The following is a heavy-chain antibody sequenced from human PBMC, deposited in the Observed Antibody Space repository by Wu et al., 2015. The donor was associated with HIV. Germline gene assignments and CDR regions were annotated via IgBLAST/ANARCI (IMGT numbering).Heavy chain of an antibody. CDR3: ARLQSLHGLYSNADY. CDR2: INPNRGGT. CDR1: GYTFSDYY. V-gene: IGHV1-2*02. J-gene: IGHJ4*02. Sequence: QVQLLQSGAEVKKPGASVMVSCKTSGYTFSDYYIYWVRQAPGQGLEWMGWINPNRGGTKYAQKFQGRITMTRDTAVSTTYMELSSLGSDDTAVYYCARLQSLHGLYSNADYWGQGTLVTVSS. D-gene: IGHD5-24*01.